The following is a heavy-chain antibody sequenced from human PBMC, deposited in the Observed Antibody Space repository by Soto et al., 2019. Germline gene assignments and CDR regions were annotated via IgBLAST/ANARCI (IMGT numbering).Heavy chain of an antibody. D-gene: IGHD2-8*01. J-gene: IGHJ4*02. CDR3: TSPAKVGDTVFLNEL. V-gene: IGHV1-2*02. CDR1: GYTFTCHY. Sequence: XSVKVSCKASGYTFTCHYIHWVRQAPEQGPEWMGEIGPESGATRYAQKFQGRVTMTRDMSITTVYMELNNLSPDDTAVYYCTSPAKVGDTVFLNELWGQGTLVTVSS. CDR2: IGPESGAT.